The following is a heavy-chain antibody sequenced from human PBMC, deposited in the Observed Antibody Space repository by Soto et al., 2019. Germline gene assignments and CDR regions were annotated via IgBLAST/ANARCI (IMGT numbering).Heavy chain of an antibody. Sequence: QITLKESGPTLVKPTQTLTLTCTFSGFSISTSGVGVGWIRQPPGKALEWLALIYWDDDKHYSPSLKSRLTITKDTSKNQVFLTMTNMEPVDTATYYCARGDYADYRSGRWYDPWGQGTLVTVSA. CDR3: ARGDYADYRSGRWYDP. J-gene: IGHJ5*02. V-gene: IGHV2-5*02. D-gene: IGHD4-17*01. CDR1: GFSISTSGVG. CDR2: IYWDDDK.